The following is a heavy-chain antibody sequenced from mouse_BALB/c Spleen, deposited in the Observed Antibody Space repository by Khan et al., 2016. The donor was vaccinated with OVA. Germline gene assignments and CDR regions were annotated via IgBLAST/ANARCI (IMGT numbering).Heavy chain of an antibody. Sequence: QVRLQQSGPELVRPGVSVKISCKGSGYTFTDYAMHWVKQSPAKSLEWIGLISTYSGNTNYKQKFKGKATMTVDKSSSTAYMELASLASEDSAIYYGTRYAYDGYYDYWGQGTTLTVSS. J-gene: IGHJ2*01. CDR2: ISTYSGNT. D-gene: IGHD2-3*01. V-gene: IGHV1S137*01. CDR1: GYTFTDYA. CDR3: TRYAYDGYYDY.